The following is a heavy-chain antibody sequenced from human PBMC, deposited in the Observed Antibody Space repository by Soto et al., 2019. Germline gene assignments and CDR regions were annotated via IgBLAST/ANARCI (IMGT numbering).Heavy chain of an antibody. J-gene: IGHJ4*02. Sequence: ASVKVSCKSSGYTFPNYAIHWVRQAPGQRLEWMGWINAGNGNTKYSQKFQDRVTITRDTSASTGYMELSSLISEDTAVYYCARGGYSYGYLVYFDHWGQGTLVTVSS. CDR1: GYTFPNYA. D-gene: IGHD5-18*01. V-gene: IGHV1-3*01. CDR3: ARGGYSYGYLVYFDH. CDR2: INAGNGNT.